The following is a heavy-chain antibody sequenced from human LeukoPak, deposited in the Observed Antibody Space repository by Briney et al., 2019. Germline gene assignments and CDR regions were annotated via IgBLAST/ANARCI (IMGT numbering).Heavy chain of an antibody. CDR1: GFTFSSYG. CDR2: IRYDGSNK. V-gene: IGHV3-30*02. Sequence: GGSLRLSCAASGFTFSSYGMHWVRQGPGKGLEWVAFIRYDGSNKYYADSVKGRFTISRDNSKNTLYLQMNSLRAEDTAVYYCAKQGRDWLRDYYYYMDVWGKGTTVT. CDR3: AKQGRDWLRDYYYYMDV. J-gene: IGHJ6*03. D-gene: IGHD3-9*01.